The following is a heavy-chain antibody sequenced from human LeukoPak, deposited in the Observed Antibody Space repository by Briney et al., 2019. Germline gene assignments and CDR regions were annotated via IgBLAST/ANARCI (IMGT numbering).Heavy chain of an antibody. CDR2: ISYDGSEK. CDR3: ARGRPSLGDY. J-gene: IGHJ4*02. V-gene: IGHV3-30*04. D-gene: IGHD3-10*01. Sequence: GGSLRLSCAASGFTFSTYAMHWVRLAPGKGLEWVAVISYDGSEKYYADSVKGRFTVSRDNSKNTLYLQMNSLRAEDTAVYYCARGRPSLGDYWGQGTLVTVSS. CDR1: GFTFSTYA.